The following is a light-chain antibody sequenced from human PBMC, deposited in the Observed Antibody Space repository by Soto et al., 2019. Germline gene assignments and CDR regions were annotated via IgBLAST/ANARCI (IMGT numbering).Light chain of an antibody. V-gene: IGKV3-15*01. J-gene: IGKJ3*01. CDR2: GAS. Sequence: EIVMTQSPATLSVSPGERATLSCRANQSVSNNLAWYQQKPGQAPRLLIYGASTRATGLPARFSRSGSGTDFTLTISSLQAEDFAIYYCQHYNHCPPFTFGPRTKVDIK. CDR3: QHYNHCPPFT. CDR1: QSVSNN.